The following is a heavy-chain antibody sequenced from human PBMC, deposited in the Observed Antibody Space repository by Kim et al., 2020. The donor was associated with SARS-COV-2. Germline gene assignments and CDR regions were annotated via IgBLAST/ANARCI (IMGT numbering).Heavy chain of an antibody. CDR1: GFTFSSYG. Sequence: GGSLRLSCAASGFTFSSYGMHWVRQAPGKGLEWVAVIWYDGSNKYYADSVKGRFTISRDNSKNTLYLQMNSLRAEDTAVYYCAKVARAAASGRMDVWGQGTTVTVSS. D-gene: IGHD6-13*01. CDR3: AKVARAAASGRMDV. J-gene: IGHJ6*02. CDR2: IWYDGSNK. V-gene: IGHV3-33*06.